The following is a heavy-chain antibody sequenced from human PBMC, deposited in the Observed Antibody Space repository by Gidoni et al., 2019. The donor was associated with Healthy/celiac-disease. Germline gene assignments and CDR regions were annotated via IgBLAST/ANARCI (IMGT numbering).Heavy chain of an antibody. CDR2: ISWDGGST. CDR3: AKDSLKRAGVVSGGSLDY. J-gene: IGHJ4*02. CDR1: GFTFDDYT. D-gene: IGHD2-2*01. Sequence: EVQLVESGGVVVQPGGSLRLSCAASGFTFDDYTMHWVRQAPGKGLEWVSLISWDGGSTYYADSVKGRFTISRDNSKNSLYLQMNSLRTEDTALYYCAKDSLKRAGVVSGGSLDYWGQGTLVTVSS. V-gene: IGHV3-43*01.